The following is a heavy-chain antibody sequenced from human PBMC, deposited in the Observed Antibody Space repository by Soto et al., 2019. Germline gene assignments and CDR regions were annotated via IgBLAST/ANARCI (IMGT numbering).Heavy chain of an antibody. CDR2: LKPDNGGT. V-gene: IGHV1-2*02. D-gene: IGHD3-10*01. J-gene: IGHJ6*02. Sequence: QVQLVQSGAEVKPPGASVKVSCKASRYTFTGHYMHWVRQVSGRRLEFLGWLKPDNGGTYYAPKFQGRVTFTRDTSKTTAYMEMSGLQSDDTAVYFCARDLCPLGSGSPCPTFGMDLWGQGTTVAVSS. CDR1: RYTFTGHY. CDR3: ARDLCPLGSGSPCPTFGMDL.